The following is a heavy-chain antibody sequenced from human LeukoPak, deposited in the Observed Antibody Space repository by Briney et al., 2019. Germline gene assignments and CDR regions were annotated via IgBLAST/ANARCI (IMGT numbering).Heavy chain of an antibody. V-gene: IGHV4-59*11. CDR2: IYYSGST. D-gene: IGHD7-27*01. CDR1: GGSISSHY. Sequence: SETLSLTCTVSGGSISSHYWSWIRQPPGKGLEWIGYIYYSGSTNYNPSLKSRVTISVDTSKNQFSLKLSSVTAADTAVYYCAAGLTGDQDYYYYMDVWGKGTTVTVSS. J-gene: IGHJ6*03. CDR3: AAGLTGDQDYYYYMDV.